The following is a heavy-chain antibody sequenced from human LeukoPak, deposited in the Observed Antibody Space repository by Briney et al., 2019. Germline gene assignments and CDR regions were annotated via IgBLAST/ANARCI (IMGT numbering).Heavy chain of an antibody. CDR2: ASSRGTT. Sequence: SETLSLTCTVSGGSISSGGYYWSWIRHPAGKGLEWIGRASSRGTTNYNPSLNSRVTVSIDTSGNQFSLTLNSVTAADTATYYCARQEISSSYYGLDFWGQGILVTVSS. V-gene: IGHV4-61*02. CDR1: GGSISSGGYY. CDR3: ARQEISSSYYGLDF. D-gene: IGHD3-22*01. J-gene: IGHJ4*02.